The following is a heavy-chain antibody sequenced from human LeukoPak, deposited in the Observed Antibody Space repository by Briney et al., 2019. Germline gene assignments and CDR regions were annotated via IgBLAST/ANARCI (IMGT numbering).Heavy chain of an antibody. CDR1: GYTFTDYY. J-gene: IGHJ4*02. CDR2: INPNSGGT. D-gene: IGHD2-8*01. Sequence: ASVKVSCKASGYTFTDYYMHWVRQAPGQGLEWMGWINPNSGGTNYAQKFQGRVTMTRDTSISTAYMELSRLRSDDTAVYYCARRYCTNGVCRLDYWGQGTLVTVSS. CDR3: ARRYCTNGVCRLDY. V-gene: IGHV1-2*02.